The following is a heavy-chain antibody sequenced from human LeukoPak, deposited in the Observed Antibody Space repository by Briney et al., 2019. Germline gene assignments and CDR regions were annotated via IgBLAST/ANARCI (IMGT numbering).Heavy chain of an antibody. Sequence: ASVKVSCKASGYTFTSYAISWVRQAPGQGLEWMGGIIPIFGTANYAQKFQGRVTITADESTSTAYMELSSLRSEDTAVYYCARDNQRYYDSSGYQNYYYYGMDVWGQGTTVTVSS. J-gene: IGHJ6*02. D-gene: IGHD3-22*01. CDR3: ARDNQRYYDSSGYQNYYYYGMDV. CDR2: IIPIFGTA. CDR1: GYTFTSYA. V-gene: IGHV1-69*13.